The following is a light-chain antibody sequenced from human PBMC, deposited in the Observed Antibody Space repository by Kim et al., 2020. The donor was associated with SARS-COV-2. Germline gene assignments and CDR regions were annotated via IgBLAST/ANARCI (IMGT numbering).Light chain of an antibody. CDR1: TTEVDNFKY. Sequence: QSALTQPRSVSGSPGQSVTITCTGTTTEVDNFKYVSWYQHHPAKAPRLIIYDVTKRPSGVTDRFSGSKSGNTASLTISGLQAEDESHYYCCSYAGTYIIGFGGGTKLTVL. V-gene: IGLV2-11*01. CDR2: DVT. J-gene: IGLJ2*01. CDR3: CSYAGTYIIG.